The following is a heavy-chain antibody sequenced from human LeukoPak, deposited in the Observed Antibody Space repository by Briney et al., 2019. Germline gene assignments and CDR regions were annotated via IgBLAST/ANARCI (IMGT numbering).Heavy chain of an antibody. J-gene: IGHJ4*02. V-gene: IGHV1-18*01. CDR1: GYTFMNYG. CDR3: AKGQWPSFFDL. D-gene: IGHD3-9*01. Sequence: ASVEVSCKASGYTFMNYGITWVRQAAGQGLEWMGWINTHDGKTIYAQRFQGRVTMTTDTSTSTVYMQLGRLRSDDAAVYYCAKGQWPSFFDLWGQGTLVTVSS. CDR2: INTHDGKT.